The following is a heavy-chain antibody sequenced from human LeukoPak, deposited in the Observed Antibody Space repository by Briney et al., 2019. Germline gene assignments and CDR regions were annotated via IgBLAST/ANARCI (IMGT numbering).Heavy chain of an antibody. CDR3: ARWRPYFYDSSGYVDY. CDR2: MYYSGSP. Sequence: SETLSLTCTVSGDSMILYYWSWIRQSPGKGLEWIGNMYYSGSPDYNPSLKSRVTISIDTSKNQFSLRLTSVTAADTAVYYCARWRPYFYDSSGYVDYWGQGTLVTVSS. CDR1: GDSMILYY. J-gene: IGHJ4*02. D-gene: IGHD3-22*01. V-gene: IGHV4-59*01.